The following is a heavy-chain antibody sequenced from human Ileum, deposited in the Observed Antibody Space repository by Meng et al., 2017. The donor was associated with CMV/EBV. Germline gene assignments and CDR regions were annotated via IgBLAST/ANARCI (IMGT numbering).Heavy chain of an antibody. Sequence: GESLKISCTASGFYFSGFWMSWVRQAPGKGLEWVANIRQDGNEKYYVDSVKGRFTISRDNAKNSVYLQMNSLRAEDTAVYYCARDQGWEVWRPQNGPYYFDYWGLGTLVTVSS. D-gene: IGHD1-26*01. J-gene: IGHJ4*02. CDR2: IRQDGNEK. V-gene: IGHV3-7*01. CDR3: ARDQGWEVWRPQNGPYYFDY. CDR1: GFYFSGFW.